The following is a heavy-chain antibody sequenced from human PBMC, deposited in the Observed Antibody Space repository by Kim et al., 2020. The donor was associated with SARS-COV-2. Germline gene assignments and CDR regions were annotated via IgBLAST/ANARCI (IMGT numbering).Heavy chain of an antibody. CDR3: ARARESPYDFWSGFNDAFDI. Sequence: GGSLRLSCAASGFTFSSYAMHWVRQAPGKGLEWVAVISYDGSNKYYADSVKGRFTISRDNSKNTLYLQMNSLRAEDTAVYYCARARESPYDFWSGFNDAFDIWGQGTMVTVSS. J-gene: IGHJ3*02. CDR2: ISYDGSNK. V-gene: IGHV3-30-3*01. D-gene: IGHD3-3*01. CDR1: GFTFSSYA.